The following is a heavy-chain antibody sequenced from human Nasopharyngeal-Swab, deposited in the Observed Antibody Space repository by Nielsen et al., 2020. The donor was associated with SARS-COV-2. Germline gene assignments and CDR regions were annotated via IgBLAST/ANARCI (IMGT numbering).Heavy chain of an antibody. Sequence: ASVKVSCKASGYTFTSYAMHWVRKATGQGLEWMGWMNPNSGNTGYAQKFQGRVTMTRNTSIRTAYMELSSLRSEDTAVYYCARGGVGAVGGALDYWGQGTQVTVSS. D-gene: IGHD1-26*01. V-gene: IGHV1-8*02. J-gene: IGHJ4*02. CDR1: GYTFTSYA. CDR3: ARGGVGAVGGALDY. CDR2: MNPNSGNT.